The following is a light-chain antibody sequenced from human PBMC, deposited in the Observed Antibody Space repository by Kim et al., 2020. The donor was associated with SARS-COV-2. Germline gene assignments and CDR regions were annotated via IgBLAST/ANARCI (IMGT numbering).Light chain of an antibody. CDR2: DVN. J-gene: IGLJ3*02. Sequence: GHSSTLSCTGTSNNIGSSNYVSWYQQHPGKAPKLLIYDVNKRPSGVSNRFSGSKSGNTASLTISGLQAEDEADYYCSSFTTTSRLVFGGGTQLTVL. CDR1: SNNIGSSNY. CDR3: SSFTTTSRLV. V-gene: IGLV2-14*03.